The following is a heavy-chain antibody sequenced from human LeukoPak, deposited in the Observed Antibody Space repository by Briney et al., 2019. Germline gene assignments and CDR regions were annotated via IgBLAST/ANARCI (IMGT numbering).Heavy chain of an antibody. CDR2: ISSSGSTI. J-gene: IGHJ4*02. CDR1: GFTFSSYS. Sequence: GGSLRLSCAASGFTFSSYSMNWVRQAPGKGLEWVSYISSSGSTIDYADSVKGRFTISRDNAKNTLYLQMNSLRAEDTAVYYCRVGSSSGWNYWGQGTLVTVSS. V-gene: IGHV3-48*04. CDR3: RVGSSSGWNY. D-gene: IGHD6-19*01.